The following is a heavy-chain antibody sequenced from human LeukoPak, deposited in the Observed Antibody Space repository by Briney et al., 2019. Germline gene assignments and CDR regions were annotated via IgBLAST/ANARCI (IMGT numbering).Heavy chain of an antibody. V-gene: IGHV3-64D*06. CDR2: ISSDGDKT. CDR3: VKDLYKGDTSSWYYFDY. J-gene: IGHJ4*02. Sequence: GGSLRLSCSASRFTFSNCAMHWVRQAPGKGPEYVSVISSDGDKTYYADSVKGRFTISRDNSKNTVSLQMRSLRAEDTAVYYCVKDLYKGDTSSWYYFDYWGQGTLVTVSS. D-gene: IGHD6-13*01. CDR1: RFTFSNCA.